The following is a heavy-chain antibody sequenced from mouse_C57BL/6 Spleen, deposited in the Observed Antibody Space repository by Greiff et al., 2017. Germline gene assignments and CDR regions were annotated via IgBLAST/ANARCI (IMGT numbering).Heavy chain of an antibody. V-gene: IGHV1-59*01. CDR1: GYTFTSYW. J-gene: IGHJ3*01. Sequence: QVQLQQPGAELVRPGTSVKLSCKASGYTFTSYWMHWVKQRPGQGLEWIGVIDPSDSYTNYNQKFKGKATLTVDTSSITAYMQLSRRTSADAAVYFCSSSNAWFAYWGQGTLVTVSA. CDR3: SSSNAWFAY. CDR2: IDPSDSYT.